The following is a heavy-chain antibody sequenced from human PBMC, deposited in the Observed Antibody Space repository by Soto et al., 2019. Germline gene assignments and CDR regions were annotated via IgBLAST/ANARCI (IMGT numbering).Heavy chain of an antibody. D-gene: IGHD3-22*01. V-gene: IGHV1-69*02. CDR2: IIPILGIA. CDR1: GGTFSSYT. J-gene: IGHJ4*02. Sequence: VQLVQSGAEVKKPGSSVKVSCKASGGTFSSYTISWVRQAPGQGLEWMGRIIPILGIANYAQKFQGRVTITADKSTSKAYMELSSLRSEYTAVYYCASDSSGYYSSYYFDYWGQGTLVTVSS. CDR3: ASDSSGYYSSYYFDY.